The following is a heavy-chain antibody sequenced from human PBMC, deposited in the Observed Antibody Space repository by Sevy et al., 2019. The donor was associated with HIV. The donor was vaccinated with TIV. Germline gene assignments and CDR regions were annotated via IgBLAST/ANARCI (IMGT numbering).Heavy chain of an antibody. Sequence: WGSLRLSCAASGFTFSTYVMSWVRQAPGKGLEWVSAISGSGDSTYYADSVKGRFTISRDNSKNTLYLQMNSLRVEDTAVYYCAKIAAPFDYWGQGTLVTVSS. CDR3: AKIAAPFDY. CDR1: GFTFSTYV. V-gene: IGHV3-23*01. D-gene: IGHD2-21*01. CDR2: ISGSGDST. J-gene: IGHJ4*02.